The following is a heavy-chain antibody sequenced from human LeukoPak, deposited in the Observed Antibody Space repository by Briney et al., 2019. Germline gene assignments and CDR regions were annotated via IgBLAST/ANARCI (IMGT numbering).Heavy chain of an antibody. CDR2: ISWDGGST. J-gene: IGHJ6*04. CDR1: GFTFDDYA. Sequence: PGGSLRLSCAASGFTFDDYAMHWVRQAPGKGLEWVSLISWDGGSTYYADSVKGRFTISRDNSKNSLYLQMNSLRAEDTALYYCAKDRDTFNSYYHGMDVWGKGTTVTVSS. V-gene: IGHV3-43D*04. D-gene: IGHD3-16*01. CDR3: AKDRDTFNSYYHGMDV.